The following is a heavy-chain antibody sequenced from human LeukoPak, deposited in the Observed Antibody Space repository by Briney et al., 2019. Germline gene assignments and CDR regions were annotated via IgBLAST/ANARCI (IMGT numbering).Heavy chain of an antibody. V-gene: IGHV3-11*01. CDR1: GFTFRDYY. J-gene: IGHJ3*01. Sequence: GGSLRLSCAASGFTFRDYYMVWLRQAPGKGLEWVSSTSSSGGYINYADSVKGRFAISRDNAKNSLYLQMNSLRPEDTAVYYCSRDRDVVVGDAHYDAFDVWGQGTVVTVSS. D-gene: IGHD2-15*01. CDR3: SRDRDVVVGDAHYDAFDV. CDR2: TSSSGGYI.